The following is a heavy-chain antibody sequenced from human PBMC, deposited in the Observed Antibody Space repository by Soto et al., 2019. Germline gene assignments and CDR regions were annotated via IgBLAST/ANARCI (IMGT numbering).Heavy chain of an antibody. D-gene: IGHD1-26*01. CDR3: ASTKAHVGANAADAFDI. V-gene: IGHV1-2*04. J-gene: IGHJ3*02. CDR2: INPNSGGT. Sequence: ASVKVSCKASGYTFTGYYMHWVRQAPGQGLEWMGWINPNSGGTNYAQKFQGWVTMTRDTSISTAYMELSRLRSDDTAVYYCASTKAHVGANAADAFDIWGQGTMVTVSS. CDR1: GYTFTGYY.